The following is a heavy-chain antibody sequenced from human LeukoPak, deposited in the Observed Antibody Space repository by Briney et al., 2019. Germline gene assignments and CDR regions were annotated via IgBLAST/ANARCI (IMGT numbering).Heavy chain of an antibody. Sequence: ASVKVSCKASGYTFTGYYTHWVRQAPGQGLEWMGRINPNSGGTNYAQKFQGRVTMTRDTSISTAYMELSRLRSDDTAVYYCAKDYGGDSYYFDYWGQGTLVTVSS. J-gene: IGHJ4*02. CDR3: AKDYGGDSYYFDY. D-gene: IGHD3-10*01. V-gene: IGHV1-2*06. CDR1: GYTFTGYY. CDR2: INPNSGGT.